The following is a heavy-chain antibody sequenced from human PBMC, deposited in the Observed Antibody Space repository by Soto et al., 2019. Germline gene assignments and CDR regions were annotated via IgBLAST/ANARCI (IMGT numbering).Heavy chain of an antibody. CDR1: GFTFTSSA. Sequence: SVKVSCKASGFTFTSSAVQWVRQARGQRLEWIGWIVVGSGNTNYAQKFQDRVTLTRDTSTSTVYMELGSLRSDDTAVYFCARVGNYYGSGTPRPHYNYAMDVWGQGTTVTVSS. V-gene: IGHV1-58*01. CDR3: ARVGNYYGSGTPRPHYNYAMDV. CDR2: IVVGSGNT. D-gene: IGHD3-10*01. J-gene: IGHJ6*02.